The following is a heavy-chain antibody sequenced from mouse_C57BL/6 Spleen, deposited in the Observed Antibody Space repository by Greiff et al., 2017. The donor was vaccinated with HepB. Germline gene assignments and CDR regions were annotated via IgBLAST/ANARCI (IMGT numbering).Heavy chain of an antibody. CDR1: GYTFTDYY. CDR2: IFPGSGST. J-gene: IGHJ2*01. CDR3: VRDYGSSYPFDY. V-gene: IGHV1-75*01. D-gene: IGHD1-1*01. Sequence: QVQLQQSGPELVKPGASVKISCKASGYTFTDYYINWVKQRPGQGLEWIGWIFPGSGSTYYNEKFKGKATLTVDKSSSTAYMLLSSLTSEDSAVYYCVRDYGSSYPFDYWGQGTTLTVSS.